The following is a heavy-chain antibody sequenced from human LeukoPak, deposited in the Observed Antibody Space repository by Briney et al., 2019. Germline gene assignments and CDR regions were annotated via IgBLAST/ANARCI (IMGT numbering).Heavy chain of an antibody. J-gene: IGHJ4*02. CDR2: IIPIFGTA. V-gene: IGHV1-69*13. CDR3: ARGPYYYDSSGYYYLDY. Sequence: VASVTVSCTASGGTFSSYAISWVRQAPGQGLEWMGGIIPIFGTANYAQKFQGRVTITADESTSTAYMELSSLRSEDTAVYYCARGPYYYDSSGYYYLDYWGQGTLVTVSS. D-gene: IGHD3-22*01. CDR1: GGTFSSYA.